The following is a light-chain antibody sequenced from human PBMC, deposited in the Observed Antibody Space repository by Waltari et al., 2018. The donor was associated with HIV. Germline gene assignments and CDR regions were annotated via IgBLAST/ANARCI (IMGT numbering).Light chain of an antibody. CDR1: ASAVGGYHY. J-gene: IGLJ1*01. Sequence: QSALTQPRSVSGSSGQSVPISCPGSASAVGGYHYVSRYQQYPGKAPKLLIYDVNKRPSGVPDRFSGSKSGNTASLTISGLQTEDEADYYCCSYAGSSYVFGTETKVTVL. V-gene: IGLV2-11*02. CDR2: DVN. CDR3: CSYAGSSYV.